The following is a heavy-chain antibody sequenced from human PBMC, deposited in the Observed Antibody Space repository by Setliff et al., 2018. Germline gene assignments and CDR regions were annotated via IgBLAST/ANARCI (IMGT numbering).Heavy chain of an antibody. CDR3: ARASRFGTIVYKGYYYMDV. CDR1: GYSFTSNW. V-gene: IGHV5-51*01. D-gene: IGHD3-10*01. J-gene: IGHJ6*03. Sequence: RGESLKISCKASGYSFTSNWIGWVRQMPGKGLEWMGIIWPGDSDTRYSPSFQGQVTSVSTAYLQISSLKAEDTAVYYCARASRFGTIVYKGYYYMDVWGKGTTVTV. CDR2: IWPGDSDT.